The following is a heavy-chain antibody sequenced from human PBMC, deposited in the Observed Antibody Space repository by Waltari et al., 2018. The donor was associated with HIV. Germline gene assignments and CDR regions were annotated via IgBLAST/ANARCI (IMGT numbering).Heavy chain of an antibody. D-gene: IGHD6-25*01. V-gene: IGHV3-13*01. CDR1: GFTFSDYD. Sequence: EGQLVESGGGLVQPGGSLRLSCAASGFTFSDYDMHWVRQAPGKGLQWVSGIGTAGDTYYPDSVKGRFTISRENAKNALYLQMNSLRAGDTAVYYCVRVWAAAEYYGMDVWGQGTTVTVSS. CDR2: IGTAGDT. J-gene: IGHJ6*02. CDR3: VRVWAAAEYYGMDV.